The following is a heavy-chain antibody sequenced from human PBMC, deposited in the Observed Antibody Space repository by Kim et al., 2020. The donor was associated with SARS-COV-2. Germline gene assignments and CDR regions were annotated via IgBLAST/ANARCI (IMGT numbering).Heavy chain of an antibody. CDR3: ARDLRAYYYDSSGYFPPKESIKGYYFDY. V-gene: IGHV1-46*01. CDR2: INPSGGST. J-gene: IGHJ4*02. D-gene: IGHD3-22*01. Sequence: ASVKVSCKASGYTFTSYYMHWVRQAPGQGLEWMGIINPSGGSTSYAQKFQGRVTMTRDTSTSTVYMELSSRRSEDTAVYYCARDLRAYYYDSSGYFPPKESIKGYYFDYWDQGSLVTVSS. CDR1: GYTFTSYY.